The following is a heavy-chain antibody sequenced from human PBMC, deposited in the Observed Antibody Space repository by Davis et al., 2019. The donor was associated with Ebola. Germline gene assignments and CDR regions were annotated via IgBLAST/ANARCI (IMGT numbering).Heavy chain of an antibody. CDR1: GNSFTSHW. CDR3: ASLRRTITGMDDGFDI. Sequence: GESLKISCKDSGNSFTSHWIGWVRQMPGKGLDWMGIIYTGDSDTRYSPSFRGQVTISADKSITTAYLQWSGLRASDTAMYYCASLRRTITGMDDGFDIWGQGTMVTVSS. J-gene: IGHJ3*02. V-gene: IGHV5-51*01. D-gene: IGHD1-20*01. CDR2: IYTGDSDT.